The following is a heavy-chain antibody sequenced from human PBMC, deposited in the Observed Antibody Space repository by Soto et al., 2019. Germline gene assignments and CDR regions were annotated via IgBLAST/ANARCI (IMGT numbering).Heavy chain of an antibody. J-gene: IGHJ6*02. V-gene: IGHV5-51*01. Sequence: GESLKISCKGSGYSFTIYWIGWVRQMPGKGLEWMGIIYPGDSDTRYSPSFQGQVTISADKSISTAYLQWSSLKASDTAMYYCXRPPGDFWSGYTNGMDVWGPGTTVTVSS. CDR2: IYPGDSDT. D-gene: IGHD3-3*01. CDR1: GYSFTIYW. CDR3: XRPPGDFWSGYTNGMDV.